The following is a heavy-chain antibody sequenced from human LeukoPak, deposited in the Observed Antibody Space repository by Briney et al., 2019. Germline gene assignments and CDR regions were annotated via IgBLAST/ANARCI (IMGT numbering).Heavy chain of an antibody. J-gene: IGHJ4*02. V-gene: IGHV4-30-4*01. Sequence: SQTLSLTCTVSGGSISSGDYYWSWIRQPPGKGLEWIGYIYYSGSTYYNPSLKSRVTISVDTSKNQFSLKLSSVTAADTAVYYCARSSSAVAAAGNLYWGQGTLVTVSS. CDR1: GGSISSGDYY. D-gene: IGHD6-13*01. CDR3: ARSSSAVAAAGNLY. CDR2: IYYSGST.